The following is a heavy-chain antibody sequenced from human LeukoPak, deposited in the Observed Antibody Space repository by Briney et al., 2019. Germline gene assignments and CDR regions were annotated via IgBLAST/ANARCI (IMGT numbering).Heavy chain of an antibody. J-gene: IGHJ3*02. Sequence: SETLSLTCTVSGGSISSYYWSWIRQPPGKGLEWIGYIYYSGSTNYNPSPKSRVTISVDTSKNQFSLKLSSVTAADTAVYYCARDSRGSAFDIWGQGTMVTVSS. V-gene: IGHV4-59*01. CDR3: ARDSRGSAFDI. D-gene: IGHD3-16*01. CDR1: GGSISSYY. CDR2: IYYSGST.